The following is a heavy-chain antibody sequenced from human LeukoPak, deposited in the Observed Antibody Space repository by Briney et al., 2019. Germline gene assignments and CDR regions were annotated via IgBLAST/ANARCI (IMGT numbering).Heavy chain of an antibody. CDR1: GGSFSDHY. D-gene: IGHD6-6*01. CDR3: ARGKGIAARPLDY. Sequence: SETLSLTCAVYGGSFSDHYWSWIRQPPGKGLEWIGEINHSGSTNYNPSLKSRVTISVDTSKNQFSLELSSVTAADTAVYYCARGKGIAARPLDYWGQGTLVTVSS. J-gene: IGHJ4*02. CDR2: INHSGST. V-gene: IGHV4-34*01.